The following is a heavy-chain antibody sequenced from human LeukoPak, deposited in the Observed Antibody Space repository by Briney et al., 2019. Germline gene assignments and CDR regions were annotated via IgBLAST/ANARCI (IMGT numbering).Heavy chain of an antibody. Sequence: ASVKVSCKASGYTFTSYGISWVRQAPVQGLEWMGWISAYNGNTNYAQKLQGRVTMTTDTSTSTAYMELRSLRAEDTALYYCAKDMGSGPYYYYMDVWGKGTTVTISS. J-gene: IGHJ6*03. V-gene: IGHV1-18*01. CDR2: ISAYNGNT. CDR1: GYTFTSYG. D-gene: IGHD6-19*01. CDR3: AKDMGSGPYYYYMDV.